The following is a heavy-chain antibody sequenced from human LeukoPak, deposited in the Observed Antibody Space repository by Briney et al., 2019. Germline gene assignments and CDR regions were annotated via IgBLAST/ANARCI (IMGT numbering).Heavy chain of an antibody. V-gene: IGHV4-59*01. J-gene: IGHJ4*02. CDR1: GGSISSYY. Sequence: SETLSLTCTVSGGSISSYYWSWIRQPPGKGLEWIGYIYYSGSTNCNPPLKSRVTISVDTSKNQFSLKLSSVTAADTAVYFCARQATFGYAYAYYFDLWGQGTLVTVSS. CDR3: ARQATFGYAYAYYFDL. CDR2: IYYSGST. D-gene: IGHD3-16*01.